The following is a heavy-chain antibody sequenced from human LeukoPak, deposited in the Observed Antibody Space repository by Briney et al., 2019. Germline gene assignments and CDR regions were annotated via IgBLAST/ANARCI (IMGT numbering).Heavy chain of an antibody. CDR2: ISSSSRTI. CDR1: GFTFSSYS. Sequence: GGSLRLSCAASGFTFSSYSMNWVRQAQGKGLEWVSYISSSSRTIYYADSVKGRFTISRDNAKNSLYLQMNSLRAEDTAVYYCARVVKYYDFWSGYEPLFDYWGQGTLVTVSS. CDR3: ARVVKYYDFWSGYEPLFDY. D-gene: IGHD3-3*01. J-gene: IGHJ4*02. V-gene: IGHV3-48*01.